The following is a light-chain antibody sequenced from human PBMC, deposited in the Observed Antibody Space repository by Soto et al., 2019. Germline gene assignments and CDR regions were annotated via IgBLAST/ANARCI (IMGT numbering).Light chain of an antibody. CDR1: QGISSY. CDR2: AAS. V-gene: IGKV1-9*01. J-gene: IGKJ5*01. Sequence: DIQLTQSPSFLSASVGDRVTITCRASQGISSYLAWYQQKPGKAPKLLLYAASTLQGGVPSRFSGSASGTEFTLTISSLQPEDFATYYCQQLNSYPITFGQGTRLEIK. CDR3: QQLNSYPIT.